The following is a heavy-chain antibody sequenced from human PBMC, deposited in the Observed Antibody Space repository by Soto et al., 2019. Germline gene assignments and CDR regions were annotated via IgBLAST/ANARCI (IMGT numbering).Heavy chain of an antibody. J-gene: IGHJ6*02. CDR3: ARDLGYYDSSGYFSYYYYYGMDV. CDR1: GYTFTSYA. CDR2: INAGNGNT. D-gene: IGHD3-22*01. V-gene: IGHV1-3*01. Sequence: GASVKVSCKASGYTFTSYAMHWVRQAPGQRLEWMGWINAGNGNTKYSQKFQGRVTITRDTSASTAYMELSSLRSEDTAVYYCARDLGYYDSSGYFSYYYYYGMDVWGQGTTVTVS.